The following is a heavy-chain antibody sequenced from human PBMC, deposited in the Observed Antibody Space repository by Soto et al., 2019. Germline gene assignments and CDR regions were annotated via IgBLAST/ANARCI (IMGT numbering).Heavy chain of an antibody. CDR2: IYWDDDK. D-gene: IGHD3-10*01. CDR3: AKLWFGELLGLNWFDP. Sequence: QITLKESGPTLVKPTQTLTLTCTFSGFSLSTSGVGVGWIRQPPGKALEWLALIYWDDDKRYSPSLKSRLTITQEHPKNQVGLTIANMDPVDTATYYCAKLWFGELLGLNWFDPWGQGTLVTVSS. V-gene: IGHV2-5*02. CDR1: GFSLSTSGVG. J-gene: IGHJ5*02.